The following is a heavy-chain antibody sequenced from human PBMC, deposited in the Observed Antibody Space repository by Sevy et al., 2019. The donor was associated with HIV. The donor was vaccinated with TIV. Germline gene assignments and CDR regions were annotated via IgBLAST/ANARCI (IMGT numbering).Heavy chain of an antibody. CDR1: GYSFTSYW. J-gene: IGHJ6*02. V-gene: IGHV5-51*01. Sequence: GESLKISCKGSGYSFTSYWIGWVRQMAGKGLEWMGIIYPGGSDTRYSPSFQGQVTISADKSISTAYLQWSSLKASDTAMYYCARLVGNYYYGMDVWGQWTTVTVSS. D-gene: IGHD1-26*01. CDR2: IYPGGSDT. CDR3: ARLVGNYYYGMDV.